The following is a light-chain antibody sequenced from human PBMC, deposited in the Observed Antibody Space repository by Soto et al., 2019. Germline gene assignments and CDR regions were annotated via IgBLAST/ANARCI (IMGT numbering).Light chain of an antibody. Sequence: DIVMTQSPDSLAVSLGERATINCKSSQSVLNSSNNKNSLGWYQQKPGQSPKLLIYWASTRESGVPDRFSGSGSGTDFTLTISSLQAEDVAFYYCQQYYDAPLTFGQGTKLEIK. J-gene: IGKJ2*01. V-gene: IGKV4-1*01. CDR3: QQYYDAPLT. CDR2: WAS. CDR1: QSVLNSSNNKNS.